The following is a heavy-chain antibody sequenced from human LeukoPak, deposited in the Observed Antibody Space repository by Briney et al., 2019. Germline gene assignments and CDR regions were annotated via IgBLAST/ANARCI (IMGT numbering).Heavy chain of an antibody. Sequence: GGSLRLSCAVSGFTFTDTYMTWIRQAPGKGLESLSYISPSGTDISYADSVKGRFTISRDNAKNSLYLQMNSLRAEDTALYYCATGGITIFGVVTYPNDWGQGTLVTVSS. CDR3: ATGGITIFGVVTYPND. CDR2: ISPSGTDI. CDR1: GFTFTDTY. V-gene: IGHV3-11*01. D-gene: IGHD3-3*01. J-gene: IGHJ4*02.